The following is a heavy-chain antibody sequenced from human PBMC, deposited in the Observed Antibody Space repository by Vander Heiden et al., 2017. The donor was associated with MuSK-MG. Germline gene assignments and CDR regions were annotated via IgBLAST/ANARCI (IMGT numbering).Heavy chain of an antibody. Sequence: EVQLVESGGGLVQPGRSLRLSCTVSGFTFGAYARSWVRQAPGKGLEWLSFIRSKAYGGTTEYAASVKGRFTISRDDSKSIAYLQMSSLKTEDTAVYYCTRRSYDILTGYPTGAFDIWGQGTMVTVSS. CDR3: TRRSYDILTGYPTGAFDI. V-gene: IGHV3-49*04. CDR2: IRSKAYGGTT. J-gene: IGHJ3*02. D-gene: IGHD3-9*01. CDR1: GFTFGAYA.